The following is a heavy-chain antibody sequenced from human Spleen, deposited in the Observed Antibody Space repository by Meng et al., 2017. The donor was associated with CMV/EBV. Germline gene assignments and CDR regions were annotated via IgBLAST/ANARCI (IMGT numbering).Heavy chain of an antibody. CDR1: GGSFSGYY. D-gene: IGHD1-14*01. V-gene: IGHV4-34*01. J-gene: IGHJ5*02. CDR3: ARAGGWFDP. Sequence: SETLSLTCAVYGGSFSGYYWSWIRQPPGKGLEWIGEINHSGSTNYNPSLKSRVTISVDTSKNQFSLKLSSVTAADTAAYYCARAGGWFDPWGQGTLVTVSS. CDR2: INHSGST.